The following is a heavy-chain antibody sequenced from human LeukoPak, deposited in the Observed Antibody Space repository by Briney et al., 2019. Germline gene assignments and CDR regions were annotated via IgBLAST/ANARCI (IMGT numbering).Heavy chain of an antibody. J-gene: IGHJ3*01. CDR2: IKADSGGT. CDR3: ATSGYPYNAFDV. V-gene: IGHV1-2*02. CDR1: GYTFTGYY. D-gene: IGHD3-22*01. Sequence: GASVYVSCKASGYTFTGYYMHWVRQAPGQGLEWMGWIKADSGGTNYAERFQGRVTMTRDTSISTAYMDLSRLRSDDTAVYHCATSGYPYNAFDVWGQGTMVTVSS.